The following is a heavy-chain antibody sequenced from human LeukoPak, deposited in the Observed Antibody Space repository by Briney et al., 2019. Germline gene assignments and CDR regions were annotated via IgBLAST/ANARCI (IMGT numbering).Heavy chain of an antibody. J-gene: IGHJ4*02. CDR2: NYYSGST. V-gene: IGHV4-39*01. CDR1: VGSNSSSSYY. CDR3: ARQGGYYYGSGSYECLDY. D-gene: IGHD3-10*01. Sequence: SETLTLTCTVSVGSNSSSSYYWGWIRQPPAKGLEWIGRNYYSGSTYYNPSLKSRVAISVDTSKNQFSLKLSSVTAADTAVYYCARQGGYYYGSGSYECLDYWGQGTLVTVSS.